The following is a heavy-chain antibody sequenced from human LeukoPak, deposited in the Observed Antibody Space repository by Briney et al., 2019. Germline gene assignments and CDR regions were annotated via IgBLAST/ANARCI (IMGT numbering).Heavy chain of an antibody. CDR2: IYHSGST. CDR3: ALAGDLDY. J-gene: IGHJ4*02. V-gene: IGHV4-30-2*01. CDR1: GGSISSGGYY. Sequence: NPSQTLSLTCTVSGGSISSGGYYWSWIRQPPGKGLEWIGYIYHSGSTYYNPSLKSRVTISVDRSKNQFSLKLSSVTAADTAVYYCALAGDLDYWGQGTLVTVSS. D-gene: IGHD7-27*01.